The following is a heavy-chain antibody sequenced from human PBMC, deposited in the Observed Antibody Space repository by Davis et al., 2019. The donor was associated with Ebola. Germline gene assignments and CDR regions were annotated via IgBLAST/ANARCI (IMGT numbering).Heavy chain of an antibody. CDR3: ARVSLTTVDRYYFDY. CDR1: GGSFSGYY. D-gene: IGHD4-17*01. J-gene: IGHJ4*02. V-gene: IGHV4-34*01. CDR2: INHSGST. Sequence: MPGGSLRLSCAVYGGSFSGYYWSWIRQPPGKGLEWIGEINHSGSTNYNPSLKSRVTISVDTSKNQFSLKLSSVTAADTAVYYCARVSLTTVDRYYFDYWGQGTLVTVSS.